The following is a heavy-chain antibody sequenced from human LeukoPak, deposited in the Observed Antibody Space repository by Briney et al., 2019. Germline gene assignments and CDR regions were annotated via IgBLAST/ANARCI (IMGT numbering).Heavy chain of an antibody. J-gene: IGHJ4*02. CDR3: ARRNADYVWGSYRSFDY. CDR1: GGSISSYY. CDR2: IYYSGST. V-gene: IGHV4-39*01. D-gene: IGHD3-16*02. Sequence: SETLSLTCTVSGGSISSYYWGWIRQPPGKGLEWIGSIYYSGSTYYNPSLKSRVTISVDTSKNQFSLKLSSVTAADTAVYYCARRNADYVWGSYRSFDYWGQGTLVTVSS.